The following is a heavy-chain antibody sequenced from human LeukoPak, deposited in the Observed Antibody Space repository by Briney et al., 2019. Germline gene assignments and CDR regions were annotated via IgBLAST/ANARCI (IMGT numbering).Heavy chain of an antibody. CDR3: ARDGYEWVVPAARPYYFDY. CDR2: IEAYNGNT. CDR1: GFTFTPFG. J-gene: IGHJ4*02. Sequence: ASAKASSQAYGFTFTPFGFCWGRQAPGHGGEGMGWIEAYNGNTNYVQKLQGRVTMTTDSSTSTAYMERRSLRSDDTAVYYCARDGYEWVVPAARPYYFDYWGQGTLVTVSS. D-gene: IGHD2-2*01. V-gene: IGHV1-18*04.